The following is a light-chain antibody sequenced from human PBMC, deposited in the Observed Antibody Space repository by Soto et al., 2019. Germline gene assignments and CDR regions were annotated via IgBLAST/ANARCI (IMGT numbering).Light chain of an antibody. J-gene: IGKJ5*01. V-gene: IGKV1-12*01. CDR2: AAS. CDR3: PQASSFPPT. Sequence: QMPESTSSVSRSVGEEGTITCRAGKDTSSWLAWYQQKPGKAPKIMIYAASSLQGGVPSRFSGSGSGTEFTLTISSLQPEDFATYYCPQASSFPPTFGQGTRLEIK. CDR1: KDTSSW.